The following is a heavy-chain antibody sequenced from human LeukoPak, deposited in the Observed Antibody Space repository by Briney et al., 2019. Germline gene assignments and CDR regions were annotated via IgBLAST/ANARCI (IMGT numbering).Heavy chain of an antibody. CDR1: GFTFSSYE. V-gene: IGHV3-30-3*01. CDR3: ARDEVGATDY. D-gene: IGHD1-26*01. CDR2: ISYDGSNQ. J-gene: IGHJ4*02. Sequence: GSSLRLSCAASGFTFSSYEMNWVRQSPGKVLECVAVISYDGSNQYYADSVKGRFTISRDNSKNTLYLQMNSLRAEDTAVYYCARDEVGATDYWSQGTLVTVSS.